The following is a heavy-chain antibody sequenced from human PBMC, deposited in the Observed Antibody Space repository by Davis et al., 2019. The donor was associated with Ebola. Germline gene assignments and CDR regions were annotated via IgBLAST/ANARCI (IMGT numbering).Heavy chain of an antibody. Sequence: GGSLRLSCAASGFTFSSYGMHWVRQAPGKGLEWVAVISYDGSNKYYADSVKGRFTISRDNSKNTLYLQMNSLRAEDTAVYYCAKDVLSSGWYEIMYYYYYGMDVWGQGTTVTVSS. CDR2: ISYDGSNK. CDR1: GFTFSSYG. V-gene: IGHV3-30*18. D-gene: IGHD6-19*01. J-gene: IGHJ6*02. CDR3: AKDVLSSGWYEIMYYYYYGMDV.